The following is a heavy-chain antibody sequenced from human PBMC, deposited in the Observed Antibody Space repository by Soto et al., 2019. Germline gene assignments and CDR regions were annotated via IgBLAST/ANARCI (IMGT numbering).Heavy chain of an antibody. CDR3: AHVYWAASGTRYYFDY. V-gene: IGHV2-5*02. Sequence: QITLKESGPTLVKPTQTLTLTCTFSGFSFSTSAVGVGWIRQPPGKALEWLALIYWDDDKRYSPSLKSRLTITKATSRNQVVVTMTSMDPVDTATYYCAHVYWAASGTRYYFDYWGQGTLVTVSS. CDR1: GFSFSTSAVG. CDR2: IYWDDDK. D-gene: IGHD6-13*01. J-gene: IGHJ4*02.